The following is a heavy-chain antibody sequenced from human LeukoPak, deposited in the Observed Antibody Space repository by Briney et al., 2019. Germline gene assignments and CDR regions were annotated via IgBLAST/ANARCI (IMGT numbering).Heavy chain of an antibody. V-gene: IGHV3-23*01. J-gene: IGHJ1*01. Sequence: GGSLRLSCAASGLTFRTYAMSWVRQAPGKGLEWVSGISPRGDITYYKDSVRGRFTISRDNFKNTVSLQLNGLRAEDTAMYYCAKDDDWGRFNHWGQGTLVTVSS. CDR2: ISPRGDIT. CDR3: AKDDDWGRFNH. CDR1: GLTFRTYA. D-gene: IGHD3-16*01.